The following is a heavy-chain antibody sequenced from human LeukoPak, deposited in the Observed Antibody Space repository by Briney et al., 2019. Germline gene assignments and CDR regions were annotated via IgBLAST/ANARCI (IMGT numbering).Heavy chain of an antibody. Sequence: SETLSLTCTVSDGSISSYYWSWIRQPPGKGLEWIGYIYYSGSTNYNPSLKSRVTISVDTSKNQFSLRLTSVTAADTAIYYCARETGSGYYYYMDVWDKGTTVTISS. J-gene: IGHJ6*03. CDR1: DGSISSYY. D-gene: IGHD3-10*01. V-gene: IGHV4-59*01. CDR3: ARETGSGYYYYMDV. CDR2: IYYSGST.